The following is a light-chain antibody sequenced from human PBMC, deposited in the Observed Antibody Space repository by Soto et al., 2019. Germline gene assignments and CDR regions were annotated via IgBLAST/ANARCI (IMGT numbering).Light chain of an antibody. J-gene: IGKJ4*01. CDR1: QSISSW. Sequence: DIQMTQSPSTLSASVGDRVTITCRASQSISSWLAWYQQKPGKAPKFLIFKASSLESGVPSRYSGSGSRTEFTLTISRLQPDGFATYYCQQYNTSPLALGGGTKVEIK. CDR2: KAS. CDR3: QQYNTSPLA. V-gene: IGKV1-5*03.